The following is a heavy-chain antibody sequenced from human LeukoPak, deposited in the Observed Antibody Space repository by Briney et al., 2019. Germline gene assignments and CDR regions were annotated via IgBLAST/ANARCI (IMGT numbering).Heavy chain of an antibody. CDR2: ISAYNGNT. V-gene: IGHV1-18*01. J-gene: IGHJ4*02. CDR1: GYTFSTYG. D-gene: IGHD6-19*01. CDR3: ARVIAVAGIDY. Sequence: GASVKVSCKASGYTFSTYGISWVRQAPGQGLEWMGWISAYNGNTNYAQKLQGRVTMTTDTSTSTVYMELRSLRSDDTAVYYCARVIAVAGIDYWGQGTLVTVSS.